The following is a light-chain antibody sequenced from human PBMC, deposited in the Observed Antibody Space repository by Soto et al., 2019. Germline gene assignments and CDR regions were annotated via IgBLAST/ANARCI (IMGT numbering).Light chain of an antibody. CDR2: GAS. CDR1: QSVSSN. CDR3: QQYNNWPPSIT. J-gene: IGKJ5*01. Sequence: EIVMTQSPATLSMSPGERATLSCRASQSVSSNLAWYQQKPGQAPRLLIYGASTRATGIPARFSGSGSGTEFSLTISSLQYEDFAVYYCQQYNNWPPSITFGQGTRLEIK. V-gene: IGKV3-15*01.